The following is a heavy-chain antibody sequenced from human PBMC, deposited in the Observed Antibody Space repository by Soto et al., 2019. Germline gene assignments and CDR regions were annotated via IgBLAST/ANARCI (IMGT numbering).Heavy chain of an antibody. J-gene: IGHJ4*02. CDR2: MYNTGST. D-gene: IGHD3-10*01. CDR3: ARSLRRGPPFDY. V-gene: IGHV4-59*08. Sequence: SETLSLTCTVSGGSISSYYWSWIRQPPGKGLEWIGYMYNTGSTIYNPSLKSRVTISVDTSKNQFSLKLSSVTAAATAVYYCARSLRRGPPFDYWGQGTLVTVSS. CDR1: GGSISSYY.